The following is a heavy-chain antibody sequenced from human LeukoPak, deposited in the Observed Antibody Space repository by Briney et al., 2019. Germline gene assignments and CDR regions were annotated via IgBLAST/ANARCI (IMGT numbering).Heavy chain of an antibody. CDR2: FYPEDSET. Sequence: ASVKVSCKVSGYTLTELSMHWVRQAPAKGHEWMGGFYPEDSETIYEPTLQGRVTMTEDTSTDTAYMELSSLRSADTAVYYCATVHTQRWQNYDSSGYYYDFDYWGQGTLVTVSS. V-gene: IGHV1-24*01. D-gene: IGHD3-22*01. CDR3: ATVHTQRWQNYDSSGYYYDFDY. J-gene: IGHJ4*02. CDR1: GYTLTELS.